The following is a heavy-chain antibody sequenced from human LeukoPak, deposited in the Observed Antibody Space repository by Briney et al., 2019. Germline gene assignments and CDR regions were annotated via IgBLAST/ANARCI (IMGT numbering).Heavy chain of an antibody. Sequence: SETLSLTCTVSGGSIGSYYWSWIRQPAGKGLEWIGRIYTSGSTNYNPSLKSRVTMSVDTSKNQFSLKLSSVTAADTAVYYCARDLISAIYWDYYYGMDVWGQGTTVTVSS. CDR3: ARDLISAIYWDYYYGMDV. J-gene: IGHJ6*02. D-gene: IGHD2-15*01. CDR2: IYTSGST. CDR1: GGSIGSYY. V-gene: IGHV4-4*07.